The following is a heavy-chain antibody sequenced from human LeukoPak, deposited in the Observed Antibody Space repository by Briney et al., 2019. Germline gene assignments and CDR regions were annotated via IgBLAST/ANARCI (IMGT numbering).Heavy chain of an antibody. CDR2: IYHSGST. V-gene: IGHV4-30-2*01. CDR1: GGSISSGGYY. D-gene: IGHD6-13*01. CDR3: TTMLPLRYSSSWYYFDY. Sequence: SETLSLTCTVSGGSISSGGYYWSWIRQPPGKGLEWIGYIYHSGSTYYNPSLKSRVTISVDTSKNQFSLKLSSVTAADTAVYYCTTMLPLRYSSSWYYFDYWGQGTLVTVSS. J-gene: IGHJ4*02.